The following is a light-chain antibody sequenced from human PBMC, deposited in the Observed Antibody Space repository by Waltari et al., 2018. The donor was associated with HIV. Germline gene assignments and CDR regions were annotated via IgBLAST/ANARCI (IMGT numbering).Light chain of an antibody. CDR2: GSS. CDR1: PSVSNRD. CDR3: QHYGSSPPYT. V-gene: IGKV3-20*01. Sequence: DIVLKQSPDTLSLSPGEGATLSCRASPSVSNRDVVWYQQKPGQAPRLLIYGSSTRATGIPDRFSGSGSGTDFTLTINRLEPEDFAVYYCQHYGSSPPYTFGQGTKLEVK. J-gene: IGKJ2*01.